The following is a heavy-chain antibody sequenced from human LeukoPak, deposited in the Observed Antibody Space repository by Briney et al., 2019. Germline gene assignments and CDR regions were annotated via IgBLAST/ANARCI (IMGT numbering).Heavy chain of an antibody. CDR2: ISSSSSYI. V-gene: IGHV3-21*01. CDR3: ARDAELLRFLEWLPGKGDDAFDI. J-gene: IGHJ3*02. Sequence: PRGSLRLSCAASGFTFSSYSMNWVRQAPGKGLEWVSSISSSSSYIYYADSVKGRFTISRDNAKNSLYLQMNSLRAEDTAVYYCARDAELLRFLEWLPGKGDDAFDIWGQGTMVTVSS. D-gene: IGHD3-3*01. CDR1: GFTFSSYS.